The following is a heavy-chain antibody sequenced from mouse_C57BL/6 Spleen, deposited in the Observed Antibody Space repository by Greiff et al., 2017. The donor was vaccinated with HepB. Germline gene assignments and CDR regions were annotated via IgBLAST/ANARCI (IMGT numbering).Heavy chain of an antibody. D-gene: IGHD4-1*02. V-gene: IGHV1-61*01. CDR1: GYTFTSYW. CDR2: IYPSDSET. CDR3: ARWQLGRFAY. J-gene: IGHJ3*01. Sequence: VQLQQSGAELVRPGSSVKLSCKASGYTFTSYWMDWVKQRPGQGLEWIGNIYPSDSETHYNQKFKDKATLTVDKSSSTAYMQLSSLTSEDSAVYYCARWQLGRFAYWGQGTLVTVSA.